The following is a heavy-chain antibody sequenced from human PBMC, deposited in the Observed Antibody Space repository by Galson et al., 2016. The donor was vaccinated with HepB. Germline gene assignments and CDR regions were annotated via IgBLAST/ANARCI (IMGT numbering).Heavy chain of an antibody. Sequence: SLRLSCAASGFSFSNYNMNWVRQAPGKGLEWVAVISYDGSNKYYADSVRGRFTISRDDSKNTLYLQMNSLRAEDTAVYYCAREGSYGDYSFDYWGQGALVTVSS. CDR3: AREGSYGDYSFDY. CDR1: GFSFSNYN. CDR2: ISYDGSNK. J-gene: IGHJ4*02. D-gene: IGHD4-17*01. V-gene: IGHV3-30-3*01.